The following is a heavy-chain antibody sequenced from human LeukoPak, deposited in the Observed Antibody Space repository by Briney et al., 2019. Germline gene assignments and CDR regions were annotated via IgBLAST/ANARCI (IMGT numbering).Heavy chain of an antibody. CDR2: IYYSGST. CDR1: GGSISSYY. CDR3: ARDLGGGWSNFDY. Sequence: PSETLSLTCTVSGGSISSYYWSWIRQPPGKGLEWIGYIYYSGSTNHNPSLKSRVTISVDTSKNQFSLKLSSVTAADTAVYYCARDLGGGWSNFDYWGQGTLVTVSS. D-gene: IGHD6-19*01. J-gene: IGHJ4*02. V-gene: IGHV4-59*01.